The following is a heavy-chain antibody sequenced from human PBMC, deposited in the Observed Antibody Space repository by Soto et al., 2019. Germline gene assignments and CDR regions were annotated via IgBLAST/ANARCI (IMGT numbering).Heavy chain of an antibody. V-gene: IGHV3-7*02. CDR2: IKQDGSEK. CDR3: ARALDFWSAYFDY. Sequence: SGFTFSNFWMSWVRQAPGKGLEWVANIKQDGSEKNYADSVKGRFTISRDNSKNTLYLQMNSLRTEDTAVYYCARALDFWSAYFDYWGQGSLVNVSS. D-gene: IGHD3-3*01. CDR1: GFTFSNFW. J-gene: IGHJ4*02.